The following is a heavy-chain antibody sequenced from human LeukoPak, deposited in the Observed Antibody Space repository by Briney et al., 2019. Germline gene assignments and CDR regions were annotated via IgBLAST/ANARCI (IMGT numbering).Heavy chain of an antibody. CDR2: IYHSGST. V-gene: IGHV4-4*02. Sequence: SETLSLTCAVSGGSISSSNWWSWVRQPPGKGLDWIGEIYHSGSTNYNPSLKSRVTISVDKSKNQFSLKLSSVTAADTAVYYCARVGAVAGAHFDYWGQGTLVTVSS. J-gene: IGHJ4*02. D-gene: IGHD6-19*01. CDR1: GGSISSSNW. CDR3: ARVGAVAGAHFDY.